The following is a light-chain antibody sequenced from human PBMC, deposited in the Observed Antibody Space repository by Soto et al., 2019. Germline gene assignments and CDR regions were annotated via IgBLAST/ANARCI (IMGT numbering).Light chain of an antibody. Sequence: EIVLTQSPGTLSLSPGERATLSCRASQSVSSSYLAWYQQKPGQAPRLLIYGASSRATGIPDRFSGSGSGTDFTLTISRLEPEDFAVYYCHQYGSSPLTFGGGNKVEI. CDR3: HQYGSSPLT. J-gene: IGKJ4*01. V-gene: IGKV3-20*01. CDR2: GAS. CDR1: QSVSSSY.